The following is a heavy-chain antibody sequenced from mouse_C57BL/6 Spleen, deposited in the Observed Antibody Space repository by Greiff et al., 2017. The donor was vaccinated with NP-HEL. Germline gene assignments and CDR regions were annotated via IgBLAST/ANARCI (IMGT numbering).Heavy chain of an antibody. CDR1: GYAFTNYL. CDR3: AKTAQATYWFAY. V-gene: IGHV1-54*01. Sequence: VQLQQSGAELVRPGTSVKVSCKASGYAFTNYLIEWVKQRPGQGLEWIGVINPGSGGTNYNEKFKGKATLTADKSSSTAYMQLSSLTSEDSAVYFCAKTAQATYWFAYWGQGTLVTVSA. CDR2: INPGSGGT. D-gene: IGHD3-2*02. J-gene: IGHJ3*01.